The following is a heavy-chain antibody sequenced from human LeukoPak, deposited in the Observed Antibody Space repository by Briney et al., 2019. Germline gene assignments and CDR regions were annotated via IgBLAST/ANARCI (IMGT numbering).Heavy chain of an antibody. CDR1: GFTFSSYA. J-gene: IGHJ4*02. V-gene: IGHV3-23*01. Sequence: GGPLRLSCAASGFTFSSYAMNWVRQAPGRGLEWVSTISSSAENTYYADSVKGRFTMSRDNSKNTLYLQMSSLRADDTAVYYCVKDRSIAAPNNDFFDSWGQGALVTVSS. CDR2: ISSSAENT. CDR3: VKDRSIAAPNNDFFDS. D-gene: IGHD6-6*01.